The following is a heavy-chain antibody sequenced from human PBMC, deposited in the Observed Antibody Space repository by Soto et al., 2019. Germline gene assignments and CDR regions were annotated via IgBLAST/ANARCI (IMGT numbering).Heavy chain of an antibody. J-gene: IGHJ6*02. CDR1: GFTFSSYA. CDR3: ARDKSMRGSGIKPLYYYYGMDV. D-gene: IGHD3-10*01. Sequence: GGSLRLSCAASGFTFSSYAMHWVRQAPGKGLEWVAVISYDGSNKYYADSVKGRFTISRDNSKNTLYLQMNSLRAEDTAVYYCARDKSMRGSGIKPLYYYYGMDVWGQGTTVTVSS. V-gene: IGHV3-30-3*01. CDR2: ISYDGSNK.